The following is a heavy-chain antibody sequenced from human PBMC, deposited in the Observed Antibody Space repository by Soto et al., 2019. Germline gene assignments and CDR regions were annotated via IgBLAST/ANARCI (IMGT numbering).Heavy chain of an antibody. D-gene: IGHD4-17*01. CDR2: IIPILGIA. Sequence: GASVKVSCKASGGTFSSYTISWVRQAPGQGLEWMGRIIPILGIANYAQKFQGRVTITADKSTSTAYMELSSLRSEDTAVYYCASDVPLPIYGDYVAVLQYFQHWGQGTLVTVSS. CDR1: GGTFSSYT. V-gene: IGHV1-69*02. CDR3: ASDVPLPIYGDYVAVLQYFQH. J-gene: IGHJ1*01.